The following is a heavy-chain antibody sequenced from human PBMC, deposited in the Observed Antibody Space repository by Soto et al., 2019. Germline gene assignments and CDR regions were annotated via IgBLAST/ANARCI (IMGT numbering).Heavy chain of an antibody. CDR3: ARGIHYDILTGYYKGYYYYYYMDV. CDR2: MNPNSGNT. CDR1: GYTFTSYD. V-gene: IGHV1-8*01. J-gene: IGHJ6*03. Sequence: QVQLVQSGAEVKKPGASVKVSCKASGYTFTSYDINWVRQATGQGLEWMGWMNPNSGNTGYAQKLQGRVTMTRNTSISTAYMELSSLRSEDTAVYYCARGIHYDILTGYYKGYYYYYYMDVWGKGTTVTVSS. D-gene: IGHD3-9*01.